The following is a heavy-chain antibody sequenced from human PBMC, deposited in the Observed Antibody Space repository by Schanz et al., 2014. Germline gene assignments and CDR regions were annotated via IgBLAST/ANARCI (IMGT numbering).Heavy chain of an antibody. CDR1: GFTFNDYW. CDR2: INSDGRST. Sequence: EVQLVESGGGLVQPGGSLRLSCAASGFTFNDYWMHWVRQAPGKGLVWVSRINSDGRSTNYADSVKGRFSISRDNARNTLYLQMNSLRAEDTAIYYCAKGRTVWSGSDRKYYFDYWGQGTLVTVSS. V-gene: IGHV3-74*01. CDR3: AKGRTVWSGSDRKYYFDY. D-gene: IGHD1-26*01. J-gene: IGHJ4*02.